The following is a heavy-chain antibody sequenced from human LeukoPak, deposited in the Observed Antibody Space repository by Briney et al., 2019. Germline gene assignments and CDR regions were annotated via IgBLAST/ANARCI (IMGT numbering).Heavy chain of an antibody. CDR2: ISSSSSYI. CDR1: GFSFSSFA. V-gene: IGHV3-21*01. J-gene: IGHJ3*02. Sequence: GGSLRLSCAASGFSFSSFAMTWVRQSPGKGLEWDSSISSSSSYIYYADSVKGRFTISRDNAKNSLYLQMNSLRAEDTAVYYCARAGSSGWPDAFDIWGQGTMVTVSS. D-gene: IGHD6-19*01. CDR3: ARAGSSGWPDAFDI.